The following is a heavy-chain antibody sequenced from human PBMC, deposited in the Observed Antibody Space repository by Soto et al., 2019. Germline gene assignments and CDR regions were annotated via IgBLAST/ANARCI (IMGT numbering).Heavy chain of an antibody. D-gene: IGHD3-22*01. CDR2: ISSSSSYI. Sequence: PGGSLRLSCAGSGFTFSSYSMNWVRQAPGKGLEWVSSISSSSSYIYYADSVKGRFTISRDNAKNSLYLQMNSLRAEDTAVYYCARDAPPRDYYYDSSGYYFVGAFDIWGQGTMVTVSS. CDR3: ARDAPPRDYYYDSSGYYFVGAFDI. V-gene: IGHV3-21*01. CDR1: GFTFSSYS. J-gene: IGHJ3*02.